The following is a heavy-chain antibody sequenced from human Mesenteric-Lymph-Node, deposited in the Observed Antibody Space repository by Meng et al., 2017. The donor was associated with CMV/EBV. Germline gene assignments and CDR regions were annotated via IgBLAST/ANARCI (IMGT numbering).Heavy chain of an antibody. CDR2: INPSGGST. D-gene: IGHD6-13*01. J-gene: IGHJ4*02. CDR1: GYTFTSYY. CDR3: ARDGQYSSSWWGEFDY. V-gene: IGHV1-46*01. Sequence: SGYTFTSYYMHWVRQAPGQGLEWMGIINPSGGSTSYAQKFQGRVTMTRDTSTSTVYMELSSLRSEDTAVYYCARDGQYSSSWWGEFDYWGQGTWSPSPQ.